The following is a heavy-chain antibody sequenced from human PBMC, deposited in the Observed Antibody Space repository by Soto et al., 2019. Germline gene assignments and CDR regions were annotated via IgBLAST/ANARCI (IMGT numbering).Heavy chain of an antibody. Sequence: ASLKVSCKASGYTFTSYGISWVRQAPGQGREGMGWISAYNGNTNYAQKLQGRVTMTTDTSTSTAYMELRSLRSDDTAVYYCARGPPHNGYSYGFWDFDYSGQGTLVTVSS. J-gene: IGHJ4*02. V-gene: IGHV1-18*01. CDR3: ARGPPHNGYSYGFWDFDY. CDR2: ISAYNGNT. CDR1: GYTFTSYG. D-gene: IGHD5-18*01.